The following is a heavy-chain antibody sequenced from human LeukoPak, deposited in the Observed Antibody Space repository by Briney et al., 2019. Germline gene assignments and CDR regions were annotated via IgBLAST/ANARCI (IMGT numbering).Heavy chain of an antibody. Sequence: SETLSLTCAVYGGSFSGYYWSWIRQPPGKGLEWIGEINHSGSTNYNPSLKSRVTISVDTSKNQFSLKLSSVTAADTAVYYCARGEGTPMVTYYYYGMDVWGQGTTVTVSS. CDR1: GGSFSGYY. D-gene: IGHD5-18*01. J-gene: IGHJ6*02. CDR2: INHSGST. CDR3: ARGEGTPMVTYYYYGMDV. V-gene: IGHV4-34*01.